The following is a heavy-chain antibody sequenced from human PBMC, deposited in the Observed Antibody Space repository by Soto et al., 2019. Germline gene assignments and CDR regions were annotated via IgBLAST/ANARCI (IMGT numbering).Heavy chain of an antibody. CDR2: ISGSGDNT. V-gene: IGHV3-23*01. Sequence: EVQLLESGGGLVQPGGSLRLSCAASGFTFSGYAMNWVRQAPGKGLEWVSTISGSGDNTYYADSVEGRFTISRDNSKNTPYLQMYSLRAEDTDLYYCMKVGGTSLPTIPADYWGQGTQVTVSS. CDR1: GFTFSGYA. J-gene: IGHJ4*02. CDR3: MKVGGTSLPTIPADY. D-gene: IGHD2-15*01.